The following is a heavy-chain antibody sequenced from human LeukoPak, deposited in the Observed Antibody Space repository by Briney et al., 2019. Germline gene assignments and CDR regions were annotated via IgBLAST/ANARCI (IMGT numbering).Heavy chain of an antibody. Sequence: ASVKVSCKASGYTFTGYYIHWVRQAPGQGLEWMGWINPNSGGTNYAQKFQGRVSMTRDTSISTVYMELSRLRSDDTAVYYCARDPDLIGNIRYCSGGSCYSLLSESDYWGQGTLVTVSS. D-gene: IGHD2-15*01. J-gene: IGHJ4*02. CDR1: GYTFTGYY. CDR2: INPNSGGT. CDR3: ARDPDLIGNIRYCSGGSCYSLLSESDY. V-gene: IGHV1-2*02.